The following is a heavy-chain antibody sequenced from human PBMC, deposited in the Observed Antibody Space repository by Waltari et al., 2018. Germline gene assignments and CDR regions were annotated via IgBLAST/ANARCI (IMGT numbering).Heavy chain of an antibody. CDR3: ANMRPFDY. CDR2: INPNSGGT. V-gene: IGHV1-2*02. CDR1: GNTFTDYF. J-gene: IGHJ4*02. Sequence: QVHLVQSGAEVKKPGASVKVSCKAAGNTFTDYFLNWVRQAPGQGLEWMGWINPNSGGTNYAQKFQGRVTMTRDTSISTAYLDLSSLRSDDTAVYYCANMRPFDYWGQGTLVTVSS.